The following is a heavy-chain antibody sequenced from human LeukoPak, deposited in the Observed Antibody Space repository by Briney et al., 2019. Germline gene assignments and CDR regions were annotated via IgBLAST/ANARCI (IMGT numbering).Heavy chain of an antibody. Sequence: PSQTLSLTCTVSGGSISSGSYYWSWIRQPAGKGLEWIRRIYTSGSTNYNPSLKSRVTISVDTSKNQFSLKLSSVTAADTAVYYCARVSGSYYPGWFDPWGQGTLVTVSS. J-gene: IGHJ5*02. V-gene: IGHV4-61*02. CDR1: GGSISSGSYY. CDR2: IYTSGST. CDR3: ARVSGSYYPGWFDP. D-gene: IGHD1-26*01.